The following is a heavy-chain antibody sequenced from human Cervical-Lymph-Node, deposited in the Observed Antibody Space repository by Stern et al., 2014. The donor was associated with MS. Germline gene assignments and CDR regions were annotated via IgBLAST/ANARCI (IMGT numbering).Heavy chain of an antibody. J-gene: IGHJ2*01. CDR3: ARPTPGSGGYWSFDL. V-gene: IGHV3-21*01. CDR2: ISSWSDFL. CDR1: GFTFSSYS. Sequence: EVQLVESGGGLVKPGGSLRLSCAASGFTFSSYSMNWVRQAPGKGLEWVSSISSWSDFLHSADSVKGRFTISRDNAKSSLYLQMNSLRDEDTAVYYCARPTPGSGGYWSFDLWGRGTLVTVSS. D-gene: IGHD4-23*01.